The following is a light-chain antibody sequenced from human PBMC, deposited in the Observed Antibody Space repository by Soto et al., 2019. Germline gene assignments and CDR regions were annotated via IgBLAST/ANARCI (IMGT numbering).Light chain of an antibody. CDR1: SSSIGSNT. CDR3: VAWDDSLNGYVV. J-gene: IGLJ2*01. Sequence: QSVLTQPPSASGTPGQRVTISCSGSSSSIGSNTVNWYQQLPGTAPKLVIYSNNQRPSGVPDRFSGPKSGTSASLAISGLHSEDEANYYCVAWDDSLNGYVVFGGGTKVTVL. V-gene: IGLV1-44*01. CDR2: SNN.